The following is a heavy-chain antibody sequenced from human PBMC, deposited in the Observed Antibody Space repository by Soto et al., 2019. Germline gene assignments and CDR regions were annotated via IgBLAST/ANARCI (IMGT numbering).Heavy chain of an antibody. V-gene: IGHV3-23*01. CDR2: ISGSGGST. Sequence: PGGSLRLSCAASGFTFSSYAMSWVRQAPGKGLEWVSAISGSGGSTYYADSVKGRFTISRDYSKNTLYLQMNSLRAYDTAVYYCARGIAVAGTHMDYWGQGTLVTVSS. CDR3: ARGIAVAGTHMDY. CDR1: GFTFSSYA. D-gene: IGHD6-19*01. J-gene: IGHJ4*02.